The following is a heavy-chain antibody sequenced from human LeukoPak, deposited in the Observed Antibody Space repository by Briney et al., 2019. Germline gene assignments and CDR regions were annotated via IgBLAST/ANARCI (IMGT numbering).Heavy chain of an antibody. CDR3: ARGYDPGTFDY. V-gene: IGHV4-59*01. D-gene: IGHD1/OR15-1a*01. CDR2: IYYSGST. Sequence: SETLSLTCAVYGVSFSSYYWSWIRQPPGKGLEWIGYIYYSGSTNYNPSLKSRVTISVDTSKNQFSLKLSSVTAADTAVYYCARGYDPGTFDYWGQGTLVTVSS. J-gene: IGHJ4*02. CDR1: GVSFSSYY.